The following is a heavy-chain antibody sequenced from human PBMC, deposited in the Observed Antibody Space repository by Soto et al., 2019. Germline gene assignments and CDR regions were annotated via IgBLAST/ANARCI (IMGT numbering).Heavy chain of an antibody. V-gene: IGHV4-30-4*01. J-gene: IGHJ3*02. CDR1: GGSISSGDYY. CDR2: IYYSGST. Sequence: QVQLQESGPGLVKPSQTLSLTCTVSGGSISSGDYYWSWIRQPPGKGLEWIGYIYYSGSTYYNPSLKSRVTISVDTSKHQFSLKLSSVTAADTAVYYCARSRVTMIVGDAFDIWGQGTMVTVSS. D-gene: IGHD3-22*01. CDR3: ARSRVTMIVGDAFDI.